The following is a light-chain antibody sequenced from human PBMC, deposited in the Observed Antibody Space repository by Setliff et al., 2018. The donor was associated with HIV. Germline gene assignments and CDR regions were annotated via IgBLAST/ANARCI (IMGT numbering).Light chain of an antibody. J-gene: IGLJ1*01. CDR3: SSYTSSSTLV. Sequence: QSALAQPASVSGSPGQSITISCTGTSSDVAGYNYVSWYQQHPGKAPKLVIYDVSDRPSGVSNRFSGSKSGNTASLTISGLQAEDEADYYCSSYTSSSTLVFGTGTKVTVL. V-gene: IGLV2-14*03. CDR1: SSDVAGYNY. CDR2: DVS.